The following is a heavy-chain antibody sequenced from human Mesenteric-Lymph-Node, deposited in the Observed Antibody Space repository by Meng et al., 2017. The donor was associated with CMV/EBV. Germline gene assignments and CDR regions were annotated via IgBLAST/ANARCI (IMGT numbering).Heavy chain of an antibody. CDR2: ISSSGRIK. Sequence: GGSLRLSCTGSGITFSDHHISWIRQAPGKGLEWISYISSSGRIKYYGSSVRGRFTVSRDNAKNSLYLQMNSLRAEDTAVYYCARGRPNYDFWSGYYFDYWGQGTLVTVSS. J-gene: IGHJ4*02. CDR1: GITFSDHH. V-gene: IGHV3-11*01. D-gene: IGHD3-3*01. CDR3: ARGRPNYDFWSGYYFDY.